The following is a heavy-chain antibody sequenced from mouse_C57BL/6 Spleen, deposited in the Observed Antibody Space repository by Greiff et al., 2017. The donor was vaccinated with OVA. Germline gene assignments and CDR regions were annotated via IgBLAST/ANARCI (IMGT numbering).Heavy chain of an antibody. CDR2: ISGGGGNT. J-gene: IGHJ4*01. D-gene: IGHD5-1*01. Sequence: EVQRVESGGGLVKPGGSLKLSCAASGFTFSSYTMSWVRQTPEKRLEWVATISGGGGNTYYPDRVKGRFPISRDNAKNTLYLQMRGLRCEDTAVYYCARHEVPRGGNYAMDYWGQGTSVTVSS. CDR3: ARHEVPRGGNYAMDY. CDR1: GFTFSSYT. V-gene: IGHV5-9*04.